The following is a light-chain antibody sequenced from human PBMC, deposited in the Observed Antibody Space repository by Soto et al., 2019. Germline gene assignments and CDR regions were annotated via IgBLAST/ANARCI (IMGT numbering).Light chain of an antibody. CDR1: TGAVTSGYY. V-gene: IGLV7-43*01. Sequence: QTVVTQEPSLTVSPGGTVTLTCASSTGAVTSGYYPNWFQQKPGQAPRALIYSTSNKYSWTPARFSGSLLGGKAALTLSGVQAEDEADYYCLLYYGGQLGVFGGGTKVTVL. CDR3: LLYYGGQLGV. J-gene: IGLJ2*01. CDR2: STS.